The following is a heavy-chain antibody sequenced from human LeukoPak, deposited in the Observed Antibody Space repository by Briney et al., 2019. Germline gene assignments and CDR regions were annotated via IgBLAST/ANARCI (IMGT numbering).Heavy chain of an antibody. V-gene: IGHV4-39*07. J-gene: IGHJ5*02. Sequence: SETLSITCTVSGGSISSGGYYWSWIRQPPGKGLEWIGSIYYSGSTYYNPSLKSRVTISVDTSNNQFSLKLRSVTAADTAVYYCTRDSGRLGYGGNPEPYNWFDPWGQGTLVTVSS. CDR2: IYYSGST. D-gene: IGHD4-23*01. CDR1: GGSISSGGYY. CDR3: TRDSGRLGYGGNPEPYNWFDP.